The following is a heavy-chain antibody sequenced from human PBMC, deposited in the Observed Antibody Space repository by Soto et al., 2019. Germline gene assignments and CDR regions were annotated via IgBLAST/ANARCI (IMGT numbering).Heavy chain of an antibody. V-gene: IGHV1-18*01. Sequence: ASVKVSCKASGDTFSTYTITWMRQAPGQGLEWMGWIIPYNGNANYAQKLQGRVTMTTDTSTSTAYMELRSLRSDDTAVYYCARVGFWYNWNVTPLRWFDPWGQGTLVTVSS. CDR2: IIPYNGNA. CDR3: ARVGFWYNWNVTPLRWFDP. D-gene: IGHD1-1*01. CDR1: GDTFSTYT. J-gene: IGHJ5*02.